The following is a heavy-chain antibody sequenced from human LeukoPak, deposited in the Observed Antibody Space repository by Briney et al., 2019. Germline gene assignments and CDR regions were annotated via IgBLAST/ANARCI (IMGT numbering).Heavy chain of an antibody. CDR1: GGSISSSSYY. J-gene: IGHJ4*02. V-gene: IGHV4-39*07. D-gene: IGHD3-16*02. CDR2: IYYSGST. CDR3: ARDSGGFTYYDYVWGSYRYGSFDY. Sequence: PSETLSLTCTVSGGSISSSSYYWGWIRQPPGKGLEWIGSIYYSGSTYYNPSLKSRVTISVDTSKNQFSLKLSSVTAADTAVYYCARDSGGFTYYDYVWGSYRYGSFDYWGQGTLVTVSS.